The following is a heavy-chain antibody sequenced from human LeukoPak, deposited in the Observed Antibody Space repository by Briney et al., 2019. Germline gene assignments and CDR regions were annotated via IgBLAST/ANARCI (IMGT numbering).Heavy chain of an antibody. V-gene: IGHV5-51*01. D-gene: IGHD1-26*01. Sequence: GESLKISFKGSGYHFTSYWIGWVRPMPGKGLEWMGIIYPGDSDTRYSPSFQGQVKISVDKSISTAYLQWSSLKASDTAMYYCARPGLGGSYYSFDYWGQGTLVTVPS. J-gene: IGHJ4*02. CDR1: GYHFTSYW. CDR3: ARPGLGGSYYSFDY. CDR2: IYPGDSDT.